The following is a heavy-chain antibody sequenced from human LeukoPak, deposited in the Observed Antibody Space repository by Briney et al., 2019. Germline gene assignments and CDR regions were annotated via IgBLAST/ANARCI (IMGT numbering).Heavy chain of an antibody. CDR2: IYSGGST. J-gene: IGHJ5*02. D-gene: IGHD3-22*01. Sequence: GGSLRLCCAASGFTVSSNYMSWVRQAPGKGLEWVSVIYSGGSTYYADSVKGRFTISRDNSKNTLYLQMNSLRAEDTAVYYCARETYYYDSSGYYGPNWFDPWGQGTLVTVSS. CDR1: GFTVSSNY. V-gene: IGHV3-53*01. CDR3: ARETYYYDSSGYYGPNWFDP.